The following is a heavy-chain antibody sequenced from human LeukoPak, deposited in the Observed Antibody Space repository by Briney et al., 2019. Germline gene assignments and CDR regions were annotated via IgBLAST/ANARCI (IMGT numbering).Heavy chain of an antibody. CDR1: GGSISSYY. Sequence: SETLSLTCTVSGGSISSYYWSWIRQPPGKGLEWIGYIYYSGSTNYNPSLKSRATISVDTSKNQFSLKLSSVTAADTAVYYCARGQLAGRGYSYGYPPFDYWGQGTLVTVSS. J-gene: IGHJ4*02. D-gene: IGHD5-18*01. V-gene: IGHV4-59*01. CDR3: ARGQLAGRGYSYGYPPFDY. CDR2: IYYSGST.